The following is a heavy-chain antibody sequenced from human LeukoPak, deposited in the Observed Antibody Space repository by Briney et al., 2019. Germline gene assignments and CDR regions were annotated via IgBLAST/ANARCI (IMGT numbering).Heavy chain of an antibody. CDR3: ARSLWFGELYLEY. CDR2: IIPIFGTA. D-gene: IGHD3-10*01. J-gene: IGHJ4*02. V-gene: IGHV1-69*05. CDR1: GGTFSSYA. Sequence: GASVKVSCKASGGTFSSYAISWVRQAPGQGLEWMGGIIPIFGTANYAQKFQGRVTITTDESTSTAYMELSSLRSEDTAVYYCARSLWFGELYLEYWGQETLVTVSS.